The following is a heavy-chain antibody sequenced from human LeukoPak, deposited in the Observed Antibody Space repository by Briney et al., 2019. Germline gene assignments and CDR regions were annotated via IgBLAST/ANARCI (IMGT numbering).Heavy chain of an antibody. CDR3: ARRLGCSSTSCHNWFDH. CDR2: IYPGDSDT. Sequence: GESLKISCKGSGYSFTSYWIGWVRQMPGKGLEWMGIIYPGDSDTRYSPSFQGQVTISADKSISTAYLQWSSLKASDTAMYYCARRLGCSSTSCHNWFDHWGQGTLVTVSS. J-gene: IGHJ5*02. D-gene: IGHD2-2*01. CDR1: GYSFTSYW. V-gene: IGHV5-51*01.